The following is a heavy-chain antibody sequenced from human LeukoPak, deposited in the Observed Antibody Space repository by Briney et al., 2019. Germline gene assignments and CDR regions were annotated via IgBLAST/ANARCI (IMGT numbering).Heavy chain of an antibody. Sequence: GWSLRLSCAASGFTFRSYWMHWVRQAPGKGLVWVSRINSDGSSTSYADSVKGRFTISRDNAKNTLYLQMNSLRAEDTAVYYCALSDILTGYYIFDYWGQGTLVTVSS. D-gene: IGHD3-9*01. CDR1: GFTFRSYW. CDR2: INSDGSST. V-gene: IGHV3-74*01. J-gene: IGHJ4*02. CDR3: ALSDILTGYYIFDY.